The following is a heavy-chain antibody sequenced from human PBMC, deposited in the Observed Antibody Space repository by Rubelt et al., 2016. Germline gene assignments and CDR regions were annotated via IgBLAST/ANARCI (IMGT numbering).Heavy chain of an antibody. V-gene: IGHV3-7*04. CDR1: GFSFSSFW. CDR2: IKQDGSEK. J-gene: IGHJ4*02. CDR3: ARDSSEWSRDY. Sequence: VQPGGSLRLSCAASGFSFSSFWMYWVRQAPGKGLEWVANIKQDGSEKYYVDSVKGRFIISKDNAKNSVYLQMNSLRAEDTAMYYCARDSSEWSRDYWGQGTLVTVSS. D-gene: IGHD6-19*01.